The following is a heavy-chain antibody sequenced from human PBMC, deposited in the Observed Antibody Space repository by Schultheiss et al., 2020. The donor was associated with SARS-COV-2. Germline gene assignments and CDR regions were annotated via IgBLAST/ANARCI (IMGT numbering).Heavy chain of an antibody. V-gene: IGHV4-39*01. Sequence: SETLSLTCTVSGGSISSGTHFWGWIRQPPGKGLEWFGVIYQNGNTFYNPSLESRVTLSVDTSKNHFSLRMTSVTAADTATYFCARHARYFGESPIDSWGQGTAVTVSS. CDR3: ARHARYFGESPIDS. CDR2: IYQNGNT. J-gene: IGHJ4*02. D-gene: IGHD3-10*01. CDR1: GGSISSGTHF.